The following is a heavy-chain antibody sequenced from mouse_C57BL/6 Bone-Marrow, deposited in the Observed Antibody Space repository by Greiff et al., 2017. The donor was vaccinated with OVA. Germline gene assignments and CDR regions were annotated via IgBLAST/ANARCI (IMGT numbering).Heavy chain of an antibody. CDR3: PLYGHCEV. V-gene: IGHV14-4*01. Sequence: EVKLMESGAELVRPGASVKLSCTASGFNIKDDYMHWVKQRPEQGLEWIGWIDPENGDTEYASKFQGKATITADTSSNTAYLQLSSLTSEDTAVYYCPLYGHCEVWGTGTTVTVSS. D-gene: IGHD1-1*02. CDR1: GFNIKDDY. J-gene: IGHJ1*03. CDR2: IDPENGDT.